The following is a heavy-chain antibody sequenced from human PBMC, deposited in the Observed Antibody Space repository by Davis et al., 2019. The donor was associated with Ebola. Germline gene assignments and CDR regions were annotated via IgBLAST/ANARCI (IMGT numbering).Heavy chain of an antibody. J-gene: IGHJ4*02. D-gene: IGHD4-23*01. V-gene: IGHV3-73*01. CDR1: GFTFSGSA. CDR2: IRSKANSYAT. CDR3: TSRGEATVVTRGYVY. Sequence: GESLKISCAASGFTFSGSAMHWVRQASGKGLEWVGRIRSKANSYATAYAASVKGRFTISKDDSKNTAYLQKNSLKTEDTAVYYCTSRGEATVVTRGYVYWGQGTLVTVSS.